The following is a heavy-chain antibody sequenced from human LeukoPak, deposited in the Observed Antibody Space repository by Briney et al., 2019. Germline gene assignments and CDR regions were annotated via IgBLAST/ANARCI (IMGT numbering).Heavy chain of an antibody. CDR1: GYTFTSYG. CDR2: ISAYNGNT. J-gene: IGHJ4*02. D-gene: IGHD3-16*01. Sequence: ASVKVSCKASGYTFTSYGISWVRQAPGQGLEWMGWISAYNGNTNYAQKLQGRVTMTTDTSTSTAYMELRSLRSDDTAVYYCARDNDSRDPPHFDYWGQGTLVTVSS. V-gene: IGHV1-18*01. CDR3: ARDNDSRDPPHFDY.